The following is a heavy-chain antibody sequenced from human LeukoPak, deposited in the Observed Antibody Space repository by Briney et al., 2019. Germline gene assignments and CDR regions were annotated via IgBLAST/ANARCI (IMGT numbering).Heavy chain of an antibody. Sequence: ASVKVSCKASGYTFTGYYMHWVRQAPGQGLEWMGWINPNSGGTNYAQKFQGRVTMTRDTSISTAYMELSRLRSDDTAVYYCASELAAWYYYDSSGYKSDYWGQGTLVTVSS. D-gene: IGHD3-22*01. CDR2: INPNSGGT. V-gene: IGHV1-2*02. CDR3: ASELAAWYYYDSSGYKSDY. J-gene: IGHJ4*02. CDR1: GYTFTGYY.